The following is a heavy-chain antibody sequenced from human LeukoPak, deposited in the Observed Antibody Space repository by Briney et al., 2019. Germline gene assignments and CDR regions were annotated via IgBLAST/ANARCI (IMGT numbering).Heavy chain of an antibody. V-gene: IGHV3-23*01. D-gene: IGHD3-16*01. CDR2: INKSGGST. J-gene: IGHJ1*01. CDR3: AWGATSEYFQH. CDR1: GFTFSSYA. Sequence: HPGGSLRLSCAASGFTFSSYAMSWVRQAPGKGLEWVSIINKSGGSTNYADSVKGRFTISRDNSENTLYLQVNSLRAEDTAVYYCAWGATSEYFQHWGQGTLVTVSS.